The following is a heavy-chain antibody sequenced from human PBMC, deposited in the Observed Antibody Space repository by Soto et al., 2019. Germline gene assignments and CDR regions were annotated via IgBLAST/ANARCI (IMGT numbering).Heavy chain of an antibody. CDR2: IYYSGST. CDR3: ARRVTMVRGPNRYYGMDV. CDR1: GGSISSSSYY. V-gene: IGHV4-39*01. J-gene: IGHJ6*02. D-gene: IGHD3-10*01. Sequence: QLPLQESGPGLVKPSETLSLTCTVSGGSISSSSYYWGWIRQPPGKGLEWIGSIYYSGSTYYNPSLKSRVTISVDTSKNQFSLKLSSVTAADTAVYYCARRVTMVRGPNRYYGMDVWGQGTTVTVSS.